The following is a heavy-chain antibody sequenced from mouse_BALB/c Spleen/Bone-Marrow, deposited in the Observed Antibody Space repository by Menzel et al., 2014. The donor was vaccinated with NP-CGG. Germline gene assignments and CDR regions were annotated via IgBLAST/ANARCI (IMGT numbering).Heavy chain of an antibody. Sequence: EVNLVESGGGLVQPGGSLKLSCAASGFTSSSYGMSWVRQTPDKRLELVATINSNGGSTYYPDSVKGRFTISRDNAKNTLYLQMSSLKSEDTAMYYCARDGYYVFYAMDYRGQGTSVTVSS. D-gene: IGHD2-3*01. V-gene: IGHV5-6-3*01. J-gene: IGHJ4*01. CDR2: INSNGGST. CDR1: GFTSSSYG. CDR3: ARDGYYVFYAMDY.